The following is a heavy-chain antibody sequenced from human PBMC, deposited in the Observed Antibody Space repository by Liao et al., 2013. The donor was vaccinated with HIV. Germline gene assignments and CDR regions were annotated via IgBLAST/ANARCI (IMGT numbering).Heavy chain of an antibody. J-gene: IGHJ4*02. CDR1: GGSIRSDSTY. CDR2: IYTSGST. CDR3: ASGGRRAAAGGDY. Sequence: QVQLQESGPGLVKPSQTLSLTCTVSGGSIRSDSTYWSWIRQPAGKGLEWIGRIYTSGSTNYNPSLKSRVTISVDTSKNQFSLKLTSVTAADTAVYYCASGGRRAAAGGDYWGQGTLVTVSS. V-gene: IGHV4-61*02. D-gene: IGHD6-13*01.